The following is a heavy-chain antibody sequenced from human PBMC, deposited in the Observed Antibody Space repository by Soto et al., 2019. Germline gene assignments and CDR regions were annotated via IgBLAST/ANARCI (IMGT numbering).Heavy chain of an antibody. Sequence: GGSLRLSCEASGLTFSSYAMHWVRQAPGKGLEWVAAISFDVTNEYHADSVKGRFTISRDNSKNTLSLQMNSLRVEDTAVYYCATHHNWNYYNYFDYWGQGTQVTVSS. CDR2: ISFDVTNE. CDR1: GLTFSSYA. V-gene: IGHV3-30-3*01. D-gene: IGHD1-7*01. CDR3: ATHHNWNYYNYFDY. J-gene: IGHJ4*02.